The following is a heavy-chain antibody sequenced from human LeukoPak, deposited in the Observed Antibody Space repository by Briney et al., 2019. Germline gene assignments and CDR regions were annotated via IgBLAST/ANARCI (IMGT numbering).Heavy chain of an antibody. J-gene: IGHJ6*02. D-gene: IGHD3-9*01. Sequence: PGGSLRLSCAASGFTFSSYAMSWVRQAPGKGLEWVSAISGSGGSTYYADSVKGRFTISRDNSKNTLYLQMNSLRAEDTAVYYCAKNDYDTLTGYSYYYYGMDVWGQGTTVTVSS. CDR3: AKNDYDTLTGYSYYYYGMDV. CDR2: ISGSGGST. V-gene: IGHV3-23*01. CDR1: GFTFSSYA.